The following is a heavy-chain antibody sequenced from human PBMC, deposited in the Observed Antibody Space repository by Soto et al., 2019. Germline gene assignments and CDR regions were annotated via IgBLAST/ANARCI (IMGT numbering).Heavy chain of an antibody. CDR2: ISYDGSNK. D-gene: IGHD2-2*01. V-gene: IGHV3-30*18. Sequence: GGSLRLSCAASGFTFSSYGMHWVRQAPGKGLEWVAVISYDGSNKYYADSVKGRFTISRDNCKNTLYLQMNSLRTEDTALYYCAKDQYCSSTSCYSGNDYYYYGMDVWGQGTTVTVSS. CDR1: GFTFSSYG. J-gene: IGHJ6*02. CDR3: AKDQYCSSTSCYSGNDYYYYGMDV.